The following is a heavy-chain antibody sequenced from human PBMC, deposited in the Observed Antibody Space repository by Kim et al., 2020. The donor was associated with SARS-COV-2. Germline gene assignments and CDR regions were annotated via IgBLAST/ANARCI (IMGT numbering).Heavy chain of an antibody. CDR2: IYYSGST. D-gene: IGHD4-4*01. Sequence: SETLSLTCTVSGGSISSYYWSWIRQPPGKGLEWIGYIYYSGSTNYNPSLKSRVTISVDTSKNQFSLKLSSVTAADTAVYYCARAREVGLHPQKRKFFDYWGQGTLVTVSS. J-gene: IGHJ4*02. CDR3: ARAREVGLHPQKRKFFDY. CDR1: GGSISSYY. V-gene: IGHV4-59*01.